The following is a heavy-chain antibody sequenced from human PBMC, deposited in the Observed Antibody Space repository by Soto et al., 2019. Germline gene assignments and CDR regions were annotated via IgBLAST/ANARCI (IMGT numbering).Heavy chain of an antibody. CDR1: GFTLSSSW. CDR2: IKSKVDGGTV. J-gene: IGHJ6*02. Sequence: PGGSLRLSCAASGFTLSSSWMNWVRQAPGKGLEWIGRIKSKVDGGTVEFAAPVKVRFTISRDDSKNTLYLQMNSLKVEDTAVYFFNRDLEMRHNNYHCAMVVWGRGTTVTVCS. D-gene: IGHD1-1*01. V-gene: IGHV3-15*01. CDR3: NRDLEMRHNNYHCAMVV.